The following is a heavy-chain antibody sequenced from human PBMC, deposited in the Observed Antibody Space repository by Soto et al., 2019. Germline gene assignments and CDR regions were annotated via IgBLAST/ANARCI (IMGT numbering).Heavy chain of an antibody. V-gene: IGHV5-10-1*01. CDR3: ARQIYDYGSGPNFQYYFDS. CDR2: IDPSDSQT. J-gene: IGHJ4*02. D-gene: IGHD3-22*01. Sequence: ESLKVSWKCSGYSFAGYLITLVLQMPGKGLEWMGRIDPSDSQTYYSPSFRGHVTISAAKSITTVFLQWSSLRASDTAMYYCARQIYDYGSGPNFQYYFDSWGQGTLVTVSS. CDR1: GYSFAGYL.